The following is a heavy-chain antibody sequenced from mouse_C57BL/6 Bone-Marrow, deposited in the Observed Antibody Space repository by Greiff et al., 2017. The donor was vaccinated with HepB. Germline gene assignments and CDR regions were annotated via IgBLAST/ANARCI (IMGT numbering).Heavy chain of an antibody. D-gene: IGHD2-2*01. Sequence: EVQVVESGPELVKPGASVKISCKASGYTFTDYYMNWVKQSHGKSLEWIGDINPNNGGTSYNQKFKGKATLTVDKSSSTAYMELRSLTSEDSAVYYCARGLLWLRRRFAYWGQGTLVTVSA. V-gene: IGHV1-26*01. J-gene: IGHJ3*01. CDR1: GYTFTDYY. CDR3: ARGLLWLRRRFAY. CDR2: INPNNGGT.